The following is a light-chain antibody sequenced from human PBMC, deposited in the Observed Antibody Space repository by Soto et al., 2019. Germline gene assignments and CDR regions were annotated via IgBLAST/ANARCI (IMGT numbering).Light chain of an antibody. V-gene: IGKV3-20*01. J-gene: IGKJ1*01. CDR2: DAS. CDR1: QSVGTY. CDR3: QQYGSSGT. Sequence: ENVLTQSPGTLSLSPGERATLSCRASQSVGTYLAWYQQKPGQAPRLLIFDASKRATGIPDRFSGSGSGTDFTLTISRLEPEDFAVYYCQQYGSSGTFGQGTKVEIK.